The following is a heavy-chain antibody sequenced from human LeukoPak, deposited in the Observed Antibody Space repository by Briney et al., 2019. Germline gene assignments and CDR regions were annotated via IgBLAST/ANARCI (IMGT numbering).Heavy chain of an antibody. J-gene: IGHJ6*03. D-gene: IGHD1-26*01. CDR1: GFTFSSYS. V-gene: IGHV3-21*01. CDR2: ISSSSSYI. Sequence: PGGSLRLSCAASGFTFSSYSMNWVRQAPGKGLEWVSSISSSSSYIYYADSVRGRFTISRDNAKNSLYLQMNSLRAEDTAVYYCARTRVGAIPYYYYYYMDVWGKGTTVTVSS. CDR3: ARTRVGAIPYYYYYYMDV.